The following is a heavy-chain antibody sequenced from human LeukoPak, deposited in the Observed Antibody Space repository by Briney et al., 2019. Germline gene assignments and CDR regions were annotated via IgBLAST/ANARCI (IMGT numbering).Heavy chain of an antibody. CDR1: GGSISSGSFY. CDR3: ARHYYDSSPEDWFDP. Sequence: SETLSFTCTVSGGSISSGSFYWGWIRQPPKRGLEWVGSIRYSGTYYSNPSLKSRVTISVDTSKSQFSLKLSSVTAADTALYYCARHYYDSSPEDWFDPWGLGTLVTVSS. CDR2: IRYSGTY. D-gene: IGHD3-22*01. V-gene: IGHV4-39*01. J-gene: IGHJ5*02.